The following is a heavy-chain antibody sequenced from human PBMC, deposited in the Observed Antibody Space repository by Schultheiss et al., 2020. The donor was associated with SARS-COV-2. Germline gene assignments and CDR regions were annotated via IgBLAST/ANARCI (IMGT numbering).Heavy chain of an antibody. CDR3: ARDGSGSYYRFWDYYYGMDV. CDR1: GFTFSSYA. CDR2: ISGSGGST. Sequence: GGSLRLSCAASGFTFSSYAMSWVRQAPGKGLEWVSAISGSGGSTYYADSVKGRFTISRDNSKNTLYLQMNSLRAEDTAVYYCARDGSGSYYRFWDYYYGMDVWGQGTLVTVSS. D-gene: IGHD3-10*01. V-gene: IGHV3-23*01. J-gene: IGHJ6*02.